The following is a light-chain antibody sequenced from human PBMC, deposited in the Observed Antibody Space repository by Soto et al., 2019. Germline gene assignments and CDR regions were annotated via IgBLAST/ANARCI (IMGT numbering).Light chain of an antibody. CDR3: GAWDDSLNGVL. CDR1: SSNIGSNT. CDR2: KNN. V-gene: IGLV1-44*01. Sequence: QSVLTQPPSASGTPGQRVTISCSGSSSNIGSNTVNWYQQLPGTAPKFLIYKNNQRPSGVPDRFSGSKSDTSASLTISGLQYEDEGDYYCGAWDDSLNGVLFGGGTKVT. J-gene: IGLJ2*01.